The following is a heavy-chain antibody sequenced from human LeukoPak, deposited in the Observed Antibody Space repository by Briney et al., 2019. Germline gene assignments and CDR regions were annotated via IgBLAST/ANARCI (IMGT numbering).Heavy chain of an antibody. Sequence: GGSLRLSCAASGFTFSSYGMHWVRQAPGKGLEWVAVISYDGSNKYYADSVKGRFTISRDNSKNTLYLQMNSLRAEDTAVYYCARDLGYCSSTSCSTRGMDVWGQGTTVTVSS. CDR1: GFTFSSYG. CDR3: ARDLGYCSSTSCSTRGMDV. V-gene: IGHV3-30*03. D-gene: IGHD2-2*01. CDR2: ISYDGSNK. J-gene: IGHJ6*02.